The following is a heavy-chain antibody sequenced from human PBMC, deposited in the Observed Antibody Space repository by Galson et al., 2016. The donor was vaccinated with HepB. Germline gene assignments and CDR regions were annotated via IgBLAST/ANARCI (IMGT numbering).Heavy chain of an antibody. J-gene: IGHJ6*02. CDR3: VREDYGDDPVYYYYYGMDV. Sequence: SLRLSCAASGFPFSRYWVHWVRQGPGKGLVWVSRINSDGSSTIYADSVRGRFTISRDNAKNMLYLEMNSLRAEDTALYYCVREDYGDDPVYYYYYGMDVWGQGTTVSVSS. V-gene: IGHV3-74*01. D-gene: IGHD4-17*01. CDR2: INSDGSST. CDR1: GFPFSRYW.